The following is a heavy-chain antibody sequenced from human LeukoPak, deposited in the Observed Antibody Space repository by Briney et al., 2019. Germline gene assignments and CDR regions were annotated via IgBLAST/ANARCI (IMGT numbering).Heavy chain of an antibody. CDR2: ISSSSSYI. Sequence: GGSLRLSCAASGFTFNSYSMNWVRQAPGKGLEWVSSISSSSSYIYYADSVKGRFTISRDNAKNSLYLQMNSLRAEDTAVYYCARGGYGDYGNDAFDIWGQGTMVTVSS. V-gene: IGHV3-21*01. D-gene: IGHD4-17*01. CDR1: GFTFNSYS. CDR3: ARGGYGDYGNDAFDI. J-gene: IGHJ3*02.